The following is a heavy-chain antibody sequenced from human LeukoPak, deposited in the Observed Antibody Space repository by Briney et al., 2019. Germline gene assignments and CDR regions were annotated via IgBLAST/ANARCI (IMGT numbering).Heavy chain of an antibody. CDR3: ARNIRGRAVVPGY. CDR1: DXSISDYY. Sequence: ASETLSLTCTVSDXSISDYYWSWIRQPPGKGLESIGYIYYSGSTSYNPSLRSRVTMSLDTSKNQFSLKLSSVTAADTALYYCARNIRGRAVVPGYWGQGTLVTVSS. V-gene: IGHV4-59*01. D-gene: IGHD6-19*01. CDR2: IYYSGST. J-gene: IGHJ4*02.